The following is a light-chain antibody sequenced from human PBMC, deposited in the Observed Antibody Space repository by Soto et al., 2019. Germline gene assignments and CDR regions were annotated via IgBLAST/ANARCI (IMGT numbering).Light chain of an antibody. V-gene: IGKV3-20*01. CDR3: LQYGSSPHT. J-gene: IGKJ5*01. CDR1: QSVSSNY. Sequence: EIVLTQPPGPLSLSPVERASLSCMASQSVSSNYLAWFQQKAGQAPRLLISTASSSATGIPDRFSGSGSGTDFTLTITRLEPEDFAVYYCLQYGSSPHTFGQGTRLET. CDR2: TAS.